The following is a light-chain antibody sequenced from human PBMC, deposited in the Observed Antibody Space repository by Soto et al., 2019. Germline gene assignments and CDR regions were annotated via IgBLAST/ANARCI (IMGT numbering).Light chain of an antibody. J-gene: IGKJ4*01. Sequence: DIVMTQSPDSLAVSLGEGATINCKSSQSILFSSNNKNYLTWYQQKPGQPPKPLIYWASTRESGVPDRFSGSASGTDFTLTISSLQAEDVAVYYCQQYYSTPVTFGGGTKVEIK. CDR1: QSILFSSNNKNY. CDR3: QQYYSTPVT. V-gene: IGKV4-1*01. CDR2: WAS.